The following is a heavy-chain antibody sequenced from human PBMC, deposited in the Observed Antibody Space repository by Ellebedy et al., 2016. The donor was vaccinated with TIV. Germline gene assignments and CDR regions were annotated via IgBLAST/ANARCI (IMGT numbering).Heavy chain of an antibody. CDR1: TFTFSNYT. CDR3: ARAQQMVNHDPFDI. J-gene: IGHJ3*02. V-gene: IGHV3-21*01. D-gene: IGHD6-13*01. CDR2: ISSSSHYI. Sequence: GGSLRLXXAASTFTFSNYTMNWVRQAPGKGLEWVSCISSSSHYIYYADSVKGRFTISRDNAKNSLFLQMNSLRDEDTAVYYCARAQQMVNHDPFDIWGQGTMVTVSS.